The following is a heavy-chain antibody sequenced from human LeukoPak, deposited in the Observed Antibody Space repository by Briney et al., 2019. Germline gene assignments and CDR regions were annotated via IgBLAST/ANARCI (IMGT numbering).Heavy chain of an antibody. CDR3: AREAEDNSGYYRWY. D-gene: IGHD3-22*01. J-gene: IGHJ4*02. V-gene: IGHV3-53*04. CDR2: IYSGGST. Sequence: GGSLRLSCAASGFTVSSNYMSWVRQAPGKGLEWVSVIYSGGSTYYADSVKGRFTISRHNSKNTLYLQMNSLRAEDTAVYYCAREAEDNSGYYRWYWGQGTLVTVSS. CDR1: GFTVSSNY.